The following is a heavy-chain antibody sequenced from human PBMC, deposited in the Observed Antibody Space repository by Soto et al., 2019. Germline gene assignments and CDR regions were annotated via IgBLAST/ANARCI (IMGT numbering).Heavy chain of an antibody. D-gene: IGHD3-22*01. Sequence: QLQLQESGPGLVKPSETLSLTCTVSGGSISSSSYYWGWIRQPPGKGLEWIGSIYYSGRTYYNPSLKSRVTISVDTSKNQFSLRLSSVTAADTAVYYCAGQSDSSGYWTGYWGQGTLVTVSS. J-gene: IGHJ4*02. V-gene: IGHV4-39*01. CDR1: GGSISSSSYY. CDR3: AGQSDSSGYWTGY. CDR2: IYYSGRT.